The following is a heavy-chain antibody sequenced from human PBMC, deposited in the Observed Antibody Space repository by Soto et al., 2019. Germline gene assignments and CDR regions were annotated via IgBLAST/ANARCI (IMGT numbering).Heavy chain of an antibody. D-gene: IGHD6-19*01. V-gene: IGHV3-72*01. CDR3: ATFSRPSMAVSVT. CDR1: GLTFSDHY. J-gene: IGHJ1*01. Sequence: EVRLVESGGGLVQPGGSLRLSCAASGLTFSDHYMDWVRQAPGKGLEWVARIRDKTDSDTTEYAASVKGRFFISRDDSKNSLILQMDSLKTEDTAVYHCATFSRPSMAVSVTWCQGTLVTVSS. CDR2: IRDKTDSDTT.